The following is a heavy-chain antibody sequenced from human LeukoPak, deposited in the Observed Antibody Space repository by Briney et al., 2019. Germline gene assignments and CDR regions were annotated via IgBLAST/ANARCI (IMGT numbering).Heavy chain of an antibody. CDR3: AQGHRIHDTSALDS. J-gene: IGHJ4*02. V-gene: IGHV3-30*18. CDR1: GFTFSSYG. CDR2: ISYDGSNK. Sequence: GGSLRLSCAASGFTFSSYGMHWVRQAPGKGLEWVAVISYDGSNKYYADSVKGRFTISRDNSKNMLYLQMNSLRAEDTAVYYCAQGHRIHDTSALDSWGQGTLVTVSS. D-gene: IGHD3-22*01.